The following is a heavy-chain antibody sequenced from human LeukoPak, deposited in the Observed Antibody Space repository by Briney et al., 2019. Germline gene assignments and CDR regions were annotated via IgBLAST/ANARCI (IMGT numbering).Heavy chain of an antibody. J-gene: IGHJ5*02. D-gene: IGHD3-16*01. V-gene: IGHV3-53*01. CDR3: ATFPWGGFDP. Sequence: GGSLRLSCAASGCTLSPNYMSWVRQAPGKGLEWVSVIYNSAITYYADSVKGRFSISRDNSQKTLYLQMNSLRVDDTAVYYCATFPWGGFDPWGQGILVTVSS. CDR1: GCTLSPNY. CDR2: IYNSAIT.